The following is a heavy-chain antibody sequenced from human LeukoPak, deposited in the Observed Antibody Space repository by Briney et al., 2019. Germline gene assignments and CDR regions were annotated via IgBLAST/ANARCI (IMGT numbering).Heavy chain of an antibody. D-gene: IGHD4-11*01. Sequence: SVKVSCKASGGTFSSYAISWVRQAPGQGLEWMGGIIPIFGTANYAQKFQGRVTITADESTSTAYMELSSPRSEDTAVYYCARQPTVRTSGAFDIWGQGTMVTVSS. CDR3: ARQPTVRTSGAFDI. CDR1: GGTFSSYA. CDR2: IIPIFGTA. J-gene: IGHJ3*02. V-gene: IGHV1-69*13.